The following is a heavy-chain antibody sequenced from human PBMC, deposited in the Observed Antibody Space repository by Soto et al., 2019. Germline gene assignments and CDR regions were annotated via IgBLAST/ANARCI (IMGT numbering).Heavy chain of an antibody. J-gene: IGHJ6*03. Sequence: QVQLVQSGAEVKKPGSSVTVSCRSSGDTFNDYYIHWVRQAPGQGLEWMGWINPNGGVTKYAQKCQGWVSMTRDTSIRTVYMQLSRLRSDDTAVYYCARESGGATATLDYYYCDMDVWGTGTTVTVSS. V-gene: IGHV1-2*04. CDR2: INPNGGVT. CDR1: GDTFNDYY. D-gene: IGHD5-12*01. CDR3: ARESGGATATLDYYYCDMDV.